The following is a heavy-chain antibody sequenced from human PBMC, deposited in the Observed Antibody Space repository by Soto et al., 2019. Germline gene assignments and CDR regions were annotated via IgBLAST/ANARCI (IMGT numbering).Heavy chain of an antibody. Sequence: SETLSLTCAVYGGSFSGYYWSWIRQPPGKGLEWIGEINHSGSTNYNPSLKSRVTISVDTSKNQFSLKLSSVTAADSAVYYCARGGPIITIFGVVIIKRNWFDPWGQGTLVTVSS. CDR3: ARGGPIITIFGVVIIKRNWFDP. V-gene: IGHV4-34*01. CDR2: INHSGST. CDR1: GGSFSGYY. D-gene: IGHD3-3*01. J-gene: IGHJ5*02.